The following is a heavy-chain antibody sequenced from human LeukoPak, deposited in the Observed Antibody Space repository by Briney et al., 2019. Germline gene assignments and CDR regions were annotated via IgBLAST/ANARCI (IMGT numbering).Heavy chain of an antibody. CDR1: GYTFTSYD. CDR3: ARGNPGSGAHYDILTGYSDWFDP. V-gene: IGHV1-8*03. Sequence: GASVKVSCKASGYTFTSYDINWVRQATGQGLEWMGWMNPNSGNTGYAQKFQGRVTITRNTSISTAYMELSSLRSEDTAVYYCARGNPGSGAHYDILTGYSDWFDPWGQGTLVTVSS. CDR2: MNPNSGNT. J-gene: IGHJ5*02. D-gene: IGHD3-9*01.